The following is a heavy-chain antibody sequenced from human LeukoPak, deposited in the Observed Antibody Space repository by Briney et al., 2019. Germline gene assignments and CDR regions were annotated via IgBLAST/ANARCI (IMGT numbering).Heavy chain of an antibody. CDR1: GFTFSSYW. CDR2: INTDGSST. Sequence: QPGGSLRLSCAASGFTFSSYWMHWVRQAPGKGQVWVSRINTDGSSTSYADSVKGRFTISRDNAKNTLYLQMNSLRAEDTAVYYCVAGSGVRGVIMAGMDVWGQGTTVTVSS. D-gene: IGHD3-10*01. J-gene: IGHJ6*02. V-gene: IGHV3-74*01. CDR3: VAGSGVRGVIMAGMDV.